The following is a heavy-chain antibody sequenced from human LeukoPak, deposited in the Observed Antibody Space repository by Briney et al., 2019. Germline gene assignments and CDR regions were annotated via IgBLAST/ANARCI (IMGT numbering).Heavy chain of an antibody. D-gene: IGHD3-22*01. CDR2: INPSGGST. J-gene: IGHJ4*02. Sequence: ASVKVSCEASGYTFTSYYMHWVRQAPGQGLEWMGIINPSGGSTSYAQKFQGRVTMTRDTSTSTVYMELSSLRSEDTAVYYCARGEKSYYYDSSGTPGGYWGQGTLVTVSS. CDR1: GYTFTSYY. V-gene: IGHV1-46*01. CDR3: ARGEKSYYYDSSGTPGGY.